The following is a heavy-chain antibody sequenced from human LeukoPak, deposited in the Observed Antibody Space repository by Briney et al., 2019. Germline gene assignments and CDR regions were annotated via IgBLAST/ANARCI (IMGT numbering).Heavy chain of an antibody. V-gene: IGHV4-34*01. J-gene: IGHJ4*02. Sequence: PSETLSLTCAVYGGSFSGYYWSWIRQPPGKGLEWIGEINQSGSTNYNPSLKSRVTISVDTSKNQFSLKLSSVTAADTAVYYCARGIVPAAVAKTFDYWGQGTLVTVSS. D-gene: IGHD2-2*01. CDR2: INQSGST. CDR3: ARGIVPAAVAKTFDY. CDR1: GGSFSGYY.